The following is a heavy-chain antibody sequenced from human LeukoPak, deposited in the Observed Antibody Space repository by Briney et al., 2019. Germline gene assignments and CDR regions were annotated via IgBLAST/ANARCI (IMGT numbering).Heavy chain of an antibody. CDR1: GGSISSSSYY. J-gene: IGHJ4*02. V-gene: IGHV4-39*01. D-gene: IGHD3-22*01. Sequence: SETLSLTGTVSGGSISSSSYYWGWIRQPPGKGLEWIGSIYYSGSTYYNPSLKSRVTISVDTSKNQFSLKLSSVTAADTAVYYCARTSHYYDSSGFDFDYWGQGTLVTVSS. CDR2: IYYSGST. CDR3: ARTSHYYDSSGFDFDY.